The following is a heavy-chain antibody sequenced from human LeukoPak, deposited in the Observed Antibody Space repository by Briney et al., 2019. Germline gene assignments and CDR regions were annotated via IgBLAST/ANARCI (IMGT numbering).Heavy chain of an antibody. D-gene: IGHD3-22*01. V-gene: IGHV3-23*01. CDR3: AKPGAIMIVVVRFAYFDY. CDR1: GFTFSSYA. J-gene: IGHJ4*02. Sequence: TGGSLTLSCAASGFTFSSYAMRWVRQAPGKGLEWVSAISGSGGSTYYADSVKGRFTISRDNSKNTVYLQMNSLRAEDTAVYYCAKPGAIMIVVVRFAYFDYWGQGTLVTVSS. CDR2: ISGSGGST.